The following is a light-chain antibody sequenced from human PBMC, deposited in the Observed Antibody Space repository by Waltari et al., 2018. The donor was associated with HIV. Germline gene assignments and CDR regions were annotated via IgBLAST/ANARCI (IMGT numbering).Light chain of an antibody. CDR3: QSADSTGTYPDV. CDR1: ALPKQY. Sequence: SYELTQPPSVSVSPGQTARITCSGDALPKQYAYWYQQKPGQAPVLVIYKENERPSGIPERFSGSSSGTTVTLTISGVQTEDEADYYCQSADSTGTYPDVFGPGTKVTVL. V-gene: IGLV3-25*03. J-gene: IGLJ1*01. CDR2: KEN.